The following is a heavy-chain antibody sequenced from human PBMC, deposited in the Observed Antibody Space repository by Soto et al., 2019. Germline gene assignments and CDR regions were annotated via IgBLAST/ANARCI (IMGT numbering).Heavy chain of an antibody. Sequence: PGGSLRLSCAASGFTFSNYGMHWVHQAPGKGLEWVAVISYDGSNKYYADSVKGRFTISRDNSKNTLYLQMNSLRAEDTAVYYCAKDKSQWRDGAFDSWGQGTMVTVS. CDR2: ISYDGSNK. J-gene: IGHJ3*02. CDR1: GFTFSNYG. D-gene: IGHD6-19*01. V-gene: IGHV3-30*18. CDR3: AKDKSQWRDGAFDS.